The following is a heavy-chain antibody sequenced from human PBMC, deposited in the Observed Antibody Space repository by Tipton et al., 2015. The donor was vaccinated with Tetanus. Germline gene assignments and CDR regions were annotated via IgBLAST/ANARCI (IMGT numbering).Heavy chain of an antibody. D-gene: IGHD6-19*01. CDR1: GGSISGYY. V-gene: IGHV4-59*01. CDR2: LHYTGST. Sequence: TLSLTCTVSGGSISGYYWSWIRQPPEKGLEWIGNLHYTGSTKYNPSLKSRVTMSVDTSKNHFSLNLRSVTAADTAVYFCARDLGIAVAGTPIYYYYGMDVWGQGTTVTVSS. J-gene: IGHJ6*02. CDR3: ARDLGIAVAGTPIYYYYGMDV.